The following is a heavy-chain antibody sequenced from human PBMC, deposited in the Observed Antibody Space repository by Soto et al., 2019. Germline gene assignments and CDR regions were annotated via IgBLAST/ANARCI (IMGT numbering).Heavy chain of an antibody. D-gene: IGHD2-2*01. V-gene: IGHV1-69*01. Sequence: QVQLVQSGAEVKKPGSSVKVSCKASGGTFGSYAISWVRQAPGQGREWMGGIIPIPGTANYAQKFQGRVTIAADESTSTAHMELSSLRSEDTAVYYCARSQGSSTSLEIYYYYYYGMDVWGQGTTVTVSS. CDR3: ARSQGSSTSLEIYYYYYYGMDV. CDR1: GGTFGSYA. CDR2: IIPIPGTA. J-gene: IGHJ6*02.